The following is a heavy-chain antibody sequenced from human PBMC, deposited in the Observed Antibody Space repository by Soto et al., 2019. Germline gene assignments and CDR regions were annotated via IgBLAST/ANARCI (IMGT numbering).Heavy chain of an antibody. J-gene: IGHJ6*02. Sequence: GGSLRLSCAASGFTFTSFAVSWVRQAPGKGLESISSISGSGTSYYADSVKGRFTISRDNSENTLYLQMNSLRAEDTAVYYCAKVITTDISYWYGMDVWGQGTTVTVSS. V-gene: IGHV3-23*01. D-gene: IGHD1-26*01. CDR3: AKVITTDISYWYGMDV. CDR1: GFTFTSFA. CDR2: ISGSGTS.